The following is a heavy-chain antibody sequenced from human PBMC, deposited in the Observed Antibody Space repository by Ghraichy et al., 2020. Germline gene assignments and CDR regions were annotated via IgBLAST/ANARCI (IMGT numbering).Heavy chain of an antibody. V-gene: IGHV4-4*07. CDR3: ARAGSGVYSSGWYPGYNWFDP. J-gene: IGHJ5*02. Sequence: SETLSLTCTVSGGSISSYYWSWIRQPAGKGLEWIGRIYTSGSTNYNPSLKSRVTMSVDTSKNQFSLKLSSVTAADTAVYYCARAGSGVYSSGWYPGYNWFDPWGQGTLVTVSS. CDR2: IYTSGST. CDR1: GGSISSYY. D-gene: IGHD6-19*01.